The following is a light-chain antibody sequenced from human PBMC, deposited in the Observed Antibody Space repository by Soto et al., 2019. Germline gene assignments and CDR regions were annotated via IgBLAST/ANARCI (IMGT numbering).Light chain of an antibody. J-gene: IGKJ4*01. CDR3: QQYDNYPLT. CDR2: DAS. CDR1: QNVRSW. V-gene: IGKV1-5*01. Sequence: DIQMTQSPATLSASVGDRVTITCRASQNVRSWLAWYQQKPGTAPKLLIFDASRLESGVPSRFSGSASGTEFTLTISSLQPDDFATYYCQQYDNYPLTFGGGTKVDIK.